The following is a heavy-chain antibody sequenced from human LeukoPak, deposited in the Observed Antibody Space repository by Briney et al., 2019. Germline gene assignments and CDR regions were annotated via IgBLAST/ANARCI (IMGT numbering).Heavy chain of an antibody. CDR3: VRLQPNTGEWAFDI. CDR2: ISNSGST. Sequence: SETLSLTCTVSGGSISSYYWSWTRQPPGEGLEWIGYISNSGSTNYNPSLKSRVTISVDTSKNQLSLKLSYVTAADTAVYHCVRLQPNTGEWAFDIWGQGTMVSVSS. CDR1: GGSISSYY. D-gene: IGHD1-1*01. J-gene: IGHJ3*02. V-gene: IGHV4-59*01.